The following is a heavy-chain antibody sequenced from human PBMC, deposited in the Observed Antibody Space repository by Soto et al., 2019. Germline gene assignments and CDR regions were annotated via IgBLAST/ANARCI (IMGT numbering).Heavy chain of an antibody. J-gene: IGHJ4*02. Sequence: SETLSLTCAVYGGSFSGYYWSWIRQPPGKGLEWIGEINHSGSTNYNPSLKSRVTISVDTSKNQFSLKLSSVTAADTAVYYCARGQYSSSSRWGQGTLVTVSS. CDR2: INHSGST. V-gene: IGHV4-34*01. CDR1: GGSFSGYY. D-gene: IGHD6-6*01. CDR3: ARGQYSSSSR.